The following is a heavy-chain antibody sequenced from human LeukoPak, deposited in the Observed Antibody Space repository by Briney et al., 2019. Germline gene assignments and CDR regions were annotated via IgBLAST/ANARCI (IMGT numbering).Heavy chain of an antibody. Sequence: SVKVSCKASGGTFSSYAISWVRQAPGQGLEWMGGNIPIFGTANYAQKFQGRVPITADESTSTAYMELSSLRSEDTAVYYCATEIHRGSGIAAVWGQGTLVTVSS. V-gene: IGHV1-69*01. CDR3: ATEIHRGSGIAAV. CDR2: NIPIFGTA. J-gene: IGHJ4*02. D-gene: IGHD6-13*01. CDR1: GGTFSSYA.